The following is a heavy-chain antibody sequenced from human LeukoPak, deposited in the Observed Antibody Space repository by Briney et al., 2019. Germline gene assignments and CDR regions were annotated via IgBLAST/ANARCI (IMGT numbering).Heavy chain of an antibody. J-gene: IGHJ5*02. CDR2: INPSGGST. Sequence: RASVKASCKASGYTFTSYYMHWVRQAPGQGLEWMGIINPSGGSTSYAQKFQGRVTMTRDTSTSTVYMELSSLRSEDPAVYYCARGSSGGDGDYRLKNWFDPWGQGTLVTVSS. D-gene: IGHD2-21*02. CDR1: GYTFTSYY. V-gene: IGHV1-46*01. CDR3: ARGSSGGDGDYRLKNWFDP.